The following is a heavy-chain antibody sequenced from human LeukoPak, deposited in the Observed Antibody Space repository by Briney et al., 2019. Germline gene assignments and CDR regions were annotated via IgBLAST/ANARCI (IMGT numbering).Heavy chain of an antibody. CDR3: AKDQHPTTVTLDY. D-gene: IGHD4-11*01. V-gene: IGHV3-30*18. CDR1: GFTFSSYG. Sequence: GGSLRPSCAASGFTFSSYGMHWVRQAPGKGLEWVAVISYDGSNKYYADSVKGRFTISGDNSKNTLYLQMNSLRAEDTAVYYCAKDQHPTTVTLDYWGQGTLVTVSS. J-gene: IGHJ4*02. CDR2: ISYDGSNK.